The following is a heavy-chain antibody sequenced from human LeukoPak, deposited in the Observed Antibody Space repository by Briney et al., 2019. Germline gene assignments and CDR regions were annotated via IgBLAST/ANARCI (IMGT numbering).Heavy chain of an antibody. CDR2: INPNSGDT. J-gene: IGHJ4*02. CDR3: ARDYCSSTSCLFDY. CDR1: GYTFTGYH. V-gene: IGHV1-2*06. Sequence: ASVKVSCKASGYTFTGYHMHWVRQAPGQGLEWMGRINPNSGDTNYAQNFQGRVTMTRDTSISPAYMELSRLRSDDTAVYYCARDYCSSTSCLFDYWGQGTLVTVSS. D-gene: IGHD2-2*01.